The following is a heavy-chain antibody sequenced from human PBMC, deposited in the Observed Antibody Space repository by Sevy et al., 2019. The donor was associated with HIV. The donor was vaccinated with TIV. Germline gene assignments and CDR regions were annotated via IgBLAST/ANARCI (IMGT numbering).Heavy chain of an antibody. J-gene: IGHJ3*02. CDR3: ARDRRSGSRESAFDI. D-gene: IGHD1-26*01. Sequence: ASVKVSCKASGGTVSSYAISWVRQAPGQGLEWMGGIIPIFGTANYAQKFQGRVTITADKSTSTAYMELSSLRSEDTAVYYSARDRRSGSRESAFDIWGQGTMVTVSS. CDR2: IIPIFGTA. CDR1: GGTVSSYA. V-gene: IGHV1-69*06.